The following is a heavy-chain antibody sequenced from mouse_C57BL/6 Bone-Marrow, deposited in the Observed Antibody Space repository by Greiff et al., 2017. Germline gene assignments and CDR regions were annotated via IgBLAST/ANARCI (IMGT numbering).Heavy chain of an antibody. CDR3: AGIEAFYYGYFDY. J-gene: IGHJ2*01. CDR2: IDPSDSYT. V-gene: IGHV1-69*01. Sequence: VQLQQPGAELVMPGASVKLSCTASGYTFTSYWMHWVKQRPGQGLEWIGEIDPSDSYTNYNQKFKGKSTLTVDKSTSTAYMQLSSLTSEDSAVYYWAGIEAFYYGYFDYWGQGTTLTVSS. CDR1: GYTFTSYW. D-gene: IGHD1-1*01.